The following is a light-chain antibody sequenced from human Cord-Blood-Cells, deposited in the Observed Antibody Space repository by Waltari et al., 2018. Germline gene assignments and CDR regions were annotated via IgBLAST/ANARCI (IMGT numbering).Light chain of an antibody. V-gene: IGLV2-23*01. CDR1: STDVGRYNL. J-gene: IGLJ3*02. CDR2: EGS. Sequence: QSALTQPPSVSGSPGQSITISCTGTSTDVGRYNLVSWYQQHPGKAAKLMIYEGSKRPSGVSNRFSGSKSGNTASLTISGLQAEDEADYYCCSYAGSSTWVFGGGTKLTVL. CDR3: CSYAGSSTWV.